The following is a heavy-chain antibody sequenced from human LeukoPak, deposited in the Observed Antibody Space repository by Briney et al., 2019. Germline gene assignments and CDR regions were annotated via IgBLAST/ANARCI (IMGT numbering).Heavy chain of an antibody. J-gene: IGHJ4*02. D-gene: IGHD6-19*01. CDR2: ISSSSAYI. Sequence: PGGSLRLSCAASGFSFGSYIMNWVRQAPGKGPEWVSSISSSSAYIYYADSVKGRFTISRDNAKSSLFLQMNSLRDEDTAVYYCATSSIALAGTVDYWGQGTLVTVSS. CDR1: GFSFGSYI. CDR3: ATSSIALAGTVDY. V-gene: IGHV3-21*01.